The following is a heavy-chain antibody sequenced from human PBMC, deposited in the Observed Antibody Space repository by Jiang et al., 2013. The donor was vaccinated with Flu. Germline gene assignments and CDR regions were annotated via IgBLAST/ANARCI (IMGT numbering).Heavy chain of an antibody. CDR3: AKDREFRGSNWFDT. V-gene: IGHV1-69*06. CDR2: IIPTFGT. D-gene: IGHD3-10*01. J-gene: IGHJ5*02. CDR1: GGTFSSYG. Sequence: SGGTFSSYGISWVRQAPGQGLEWMGGIIPTFGTQTTHRSSRTESRLSRTKSTSTAYMEVSSLRSEDTAVYYCAKDREFRGSNWFDTWGQGTLVTVSS.